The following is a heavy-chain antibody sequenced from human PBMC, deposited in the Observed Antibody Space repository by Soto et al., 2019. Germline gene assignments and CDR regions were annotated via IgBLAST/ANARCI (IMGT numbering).Heavy chain of an antibody. V-gene: IGHV1-18*01. CDR3: ARDWSIYSSGWFDP. D-gene: IGHD6-19*01. Sequence: ASVKVSCKASGYTITSYGISWVRQAPGQGLEWMGWISAYNGNTNYAQKLQGRVTMTTDTSTSTAYMELRSLRSDDTAVYYCARDWSIYSSGWFDPWGQGTLVTVS. J-gene: IGHJ5*02. CDR2: ISAYNGNT. CDR1: GYTITSYG.